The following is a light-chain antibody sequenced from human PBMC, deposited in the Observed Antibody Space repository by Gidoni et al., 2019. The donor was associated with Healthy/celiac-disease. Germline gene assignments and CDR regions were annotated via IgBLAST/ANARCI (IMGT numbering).Light chain of an antibody. V-gene: IGLV2-23*02. Sequence: QSALTQPASASGSPGQSITISCTGTSSDVGSYNLVSWYQQHPGKAPKLMIYEVSKRPSGVSNRFSGSKSGNTASLTSSGLQAEDEADYYCCSDAGSSTVVFGGGTKLTVL. J-gene: IGLJ2*01. CDR2: EVS. CDR3: CSDAGSSTVV. CDR1: SSDVGSYNL.